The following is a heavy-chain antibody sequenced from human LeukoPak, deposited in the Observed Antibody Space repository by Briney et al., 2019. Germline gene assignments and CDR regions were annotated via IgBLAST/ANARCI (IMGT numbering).Heavy chain of an antibody. D-gene: IGHD3-22*01. J-gene: IGHJ4*02. V-gene: IGHV3-74*01. CDR2: INGDGSST. Sequence: GGSLRLSCAASGFTFSSYWMNWVRQAPGKGLVWVSRINGDGSSTSYADSVKGRFTISRDNAKKTLFLQMNSLRAEDTALCYCARGYLYDSSGFDYWGQGTLVTVSS. CDR3: ARGYLYDSSGFDY. CDR1: GFTFSSYW.